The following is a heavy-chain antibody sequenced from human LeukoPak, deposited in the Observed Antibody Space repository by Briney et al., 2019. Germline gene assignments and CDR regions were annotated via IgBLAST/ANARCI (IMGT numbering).Heavy chain of an antibody. CDR1: GYTFTSYG. V-gene: IGHV1-18*01. Sequence: ASVKVSCKASGYTFTSYGVTWVRQAPGQGLEWMGWISAYNGNTKYAQKFQGRVTTTIDTSTSTAYMELRSLRSDDTAVYYCARDYYGSGSYCFDYWGQGTLVTVS. CDR3: ARDYYGSGSYCFDY. D-gene: IGHD3-10*01. CDR2: ISAYNGNT. J-gene: IGHJ4*02.